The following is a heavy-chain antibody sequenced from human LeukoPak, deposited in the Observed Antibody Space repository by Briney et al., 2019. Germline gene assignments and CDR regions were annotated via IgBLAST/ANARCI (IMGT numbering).Heavy chain of an antibody. J-gene: IGHJ4*02. CDR3: ARAVKTYYGSGSYYFDY. CDR1: GGSISSSDYY. CDR2: IYYSGRT. Sequence: PSETLSLTCTVSGGSISSSDYYWSWIRQHPGKGLEWIGYIYYSGRTYYNTSLRSRVTISVDTSKKQDFLRLNSVAAADTAVYYCARAVKTYYGSGSYYFDYWGQGTLVTISS. D-gene: IGHD3-10*01. V-gene: IGHV4-30-4*01.